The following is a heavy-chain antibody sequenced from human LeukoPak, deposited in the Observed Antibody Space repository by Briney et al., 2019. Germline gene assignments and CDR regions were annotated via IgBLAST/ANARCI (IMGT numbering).Heavy chain of an antibody. CDR3: ARAAVRGWYRGLGY. V-gene: IGHV1-69*04. CDR2: IIPILGIA. CDR1: GGTFSSYA. D-gene: IGHD6-19*01. J-gene: IGHJ4*02. Sequence: SVKVSCKASGGTFSSYAISWVRQAPGQGLEWMGRIIPILGIANYAQKFQGRVTITADKSTSTAYMELSSLRSEDTAVYYCARAAVRGWYRGLGYWGQGTLVTVSS.